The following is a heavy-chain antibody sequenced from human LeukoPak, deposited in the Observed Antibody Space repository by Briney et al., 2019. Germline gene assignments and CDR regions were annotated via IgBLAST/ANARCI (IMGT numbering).Heavy chain of an antibody. CDR1: GFTFSSYA. Sequence: PGGSLRLSCAASGFTFSSYAMHWVRQAPGKGLEWVAVISYDGSNKYYAGSVKGRFTISRDNSKNTLYLQMNSLRAEDTAVYYCARSIDFDYWGQGTLVTVSS. V-gene: IGHV3-30*01. CDR2: ISYDGSNK. D-gene: IGHD2-15*01. CDR3: ARSIDFDY. J-gene: IGHJ4*02.